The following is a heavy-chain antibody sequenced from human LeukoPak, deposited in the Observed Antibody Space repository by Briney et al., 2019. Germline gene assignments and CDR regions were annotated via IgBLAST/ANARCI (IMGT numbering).Heavy chain of an antibody. CDR2: ISAYNGNT. CDR3: ARERKPTQNSSSRDFDY. J-gene: IGHJ4*02. Sequence: ASVKVSCKASGYTFTSYGISWVRQAPGQGLEWMGWISAYNGNTNYAQKLQGRVTMTTDTSTSTAYMELRSLRSDDTAVYYCARERKPTQNSSSRDFDYWGQGTLVTVSS. V-gene: IGHV1-18*01. D-gene: IGHD6-13*01. CDR1: GYTFTSYG.